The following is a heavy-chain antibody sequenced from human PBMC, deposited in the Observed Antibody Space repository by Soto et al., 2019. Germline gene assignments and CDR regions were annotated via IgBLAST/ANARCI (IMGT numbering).Heavy chain of an antibody. CDR3: ARDGRRGSHYNRYSQSTPAPSLGAGGSSPSSNYY. CDR1: GFTFTDYS. D-gene: IGHD3-22*01. Sequence: PGGSLRLSCTVSGFTFTDYSLNWVRQAPGKGLEWLSYISASRTTIYYAGSVRGRFTVSRDNAKNSLYLQMNSLRDEDTAVYYCARDGRRGSHYNRYSQSTPAPSLGAGGSSPSSNYY. CDR2: ISASRTTI. V-gene: IGHV3-48*02. J-gene: IGHJ6*01.